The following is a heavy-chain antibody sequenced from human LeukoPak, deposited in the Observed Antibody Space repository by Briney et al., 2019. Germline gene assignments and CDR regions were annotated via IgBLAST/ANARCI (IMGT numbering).Heavy chain of an antibody. J-gene: IGHJ3*02. CDR2: IYYSGST. Sequence: SETLSLTCTVSGGSISSTFDYWGWIRQPPGKGLEWIGSIYYSGSTFYNPSLKSQVIISVDTSKNQFSLKLSSVTDADTAVYYCARQIIAVNAFDIWGQGTMVTVSS. CDR3: ARQIIAVNAFDI. CDR1: GGSISSTFDY. V-gene: IGHV4-39*01. D-gene: IGHD2/OR15-2a*01.